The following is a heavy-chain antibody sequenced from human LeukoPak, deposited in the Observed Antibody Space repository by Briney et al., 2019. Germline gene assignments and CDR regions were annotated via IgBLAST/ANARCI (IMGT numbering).Heavy chain of an antibody. Sequence: GASVKVSCKASGYTFTSYDINWVRQATGQGLEWMGWMNPNSGNTGHAQKFQGRVTITRNTSISTAYMELSSLRSEDTAVYYCARGLNRGSSTPSYYYYYMDVWGKGTTVTVSS. J-gene: IGHJ6*03. D-gene: IGHD6-13*01. CDR3: ARGLNRGSSTPSYYYYYMDV. CDR2: MNPNSGNT. CDR1: GYTFTSYD. V-gene: IGHV1-8*03.